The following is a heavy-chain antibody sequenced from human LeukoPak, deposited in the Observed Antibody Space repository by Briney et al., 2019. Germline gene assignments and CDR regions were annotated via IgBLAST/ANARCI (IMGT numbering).Heavy chain of an antibody. CDR3: ARAWDEYCGGDCYHDY. CDR1: GYTFTSHY. J-gene: IGHJ4*02. D-gene: IGHD2-21*01. CDR2: INPSVDST. V-gene: IGHV1-46*01. Sequence: GASVKVSCKASGYTFTSHYLHWVRQAPGQGLEWMGIINPSVDSTSYAQKFQGRVTITRNTSISTAYMELSSLRSEDTAVYYCARAWDEYCGGDCYHDYWGQGTLVTVSS.